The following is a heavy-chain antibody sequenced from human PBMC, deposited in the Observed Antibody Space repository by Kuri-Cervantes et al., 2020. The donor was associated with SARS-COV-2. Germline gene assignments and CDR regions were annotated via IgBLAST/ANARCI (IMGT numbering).Heavy chain of an antibody. V-gene: IGHV3-21*01. CDR2: INTDGPHK. CDR3: ARTDPQLPHLIY. D-gene: IGHD1-14*01. CDR1: GFTFSSYS. J-gene: IGHJ4*02. Sequence: GESLKISCAASGFTFSSYSMLWVRQAPGKGLEWVSSINTDGPHKNYADSVKGRFTISRDNAKNSLYLQMNSLRAEDTAVYYCARTDPQLPHLIYWGQGTLVTVSS.